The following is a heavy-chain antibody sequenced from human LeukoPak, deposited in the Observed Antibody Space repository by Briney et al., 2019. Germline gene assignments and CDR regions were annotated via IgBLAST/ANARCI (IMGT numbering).Heavy chain of an antibody. D-gene: IGHD2-2*01. J-gene: IGHJ5*02. CDR2: INSDGSST. CDR1: GFTFSSYW. Sequence: GGSLRLSCAASGFTFSSYWMHWVRQAPGKGLVWVSRINSDGSSTSYADSVKGRFTISRDNAKNTLYLQMNSLRAEDTAVYYCARERGNMDPSAPPRYCSSTSCPGGWFDPWGQGTLVTVSS. V-gene: IGHV3-74*01. CDR3: ARERGNMDPSAPPRYCSSTSCPGGWFDP.